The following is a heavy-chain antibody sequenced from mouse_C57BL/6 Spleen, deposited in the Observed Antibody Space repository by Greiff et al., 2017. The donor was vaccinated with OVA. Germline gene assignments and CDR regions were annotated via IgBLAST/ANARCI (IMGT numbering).Heavy chain of an antibody. V-gene: IGHV1-62-2*01. D-gene: IGHD1-1*01. CDR3: ARHEDNYYGSSPYAMDY. CDR1: GYTFTEYT. CDR2: FYPGSGSI. J-gene: IGHJ4*01. Sequence: QVQLKQSGAELVKPGASVKLSCKASGYTFTEYTIHWVKQRSGQGLEWIGWFYPGSGSIKYNEKFKDKATLTADKSSSTVYMELSRLTSEDSAVYFCARHEDNYYGSSPYAMDYWGQGTSVTVSS.